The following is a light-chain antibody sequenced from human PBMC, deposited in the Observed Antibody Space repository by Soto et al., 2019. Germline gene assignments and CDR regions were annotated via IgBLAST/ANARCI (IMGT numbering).Light chain of an antibody. CDR3: QQRQYWPPIT. Sequence: VLTQSPATLSLSTGERATLSCRARLNVNSYLAWYQQKPVQAPRLLIYDASNRAAGIPARFSGSGSGTDFTLTISSLEPPDFAIYYCQQRQYWPPITFGQGTRLEIK. CDR2: DAS. J-gene: IGKJ5*01. V-gene: IGKV3-11*01. CDR1: LNVNSY.